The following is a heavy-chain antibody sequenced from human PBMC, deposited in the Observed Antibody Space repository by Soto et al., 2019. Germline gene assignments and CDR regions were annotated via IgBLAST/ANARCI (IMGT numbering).Heavy chain of an antibody. CDR3: ARSRQQLVLPSDY. CDR1: GFTFSTSG. D-gene: IGHD6-13*01. V-gene: IGHV3-30*03. CDR2: ISDDGSNK. Sequence: GGSLRLSCAASGFTFSTSGMHWVRQAPGKGLEWVAVISDDGSNKYYADSVKGRFTISRDNSKNTLYLQMNSLRAEDTAVYYCARSRQQLVLPSDYWGQGTLVTVSS. J-gene: IGHJ4*02.